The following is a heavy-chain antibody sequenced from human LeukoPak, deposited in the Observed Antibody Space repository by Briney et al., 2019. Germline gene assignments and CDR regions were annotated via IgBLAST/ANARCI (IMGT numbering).Heavy chain of an antibody. Sequence: ASVKVSCKASGYTFTSYYMHWVRQAPGQGLEWMGIINPSGGSTSYAQKFQGRVTMTRDTSTSTVYMELSSLRSEDTAVYYCARAARAVIVVVPAAMGEGVDYFDYWGQGTLVTVSS. J-gene: IGHJ4*02. D-gene: IGHD2-2*01. CDR1: GYTFTSYY. CDR3: ARAARAVIVVVPAAMGEGVDYFDY. CDR2: INPSGGST. V-gene: IGHV1-46*01.